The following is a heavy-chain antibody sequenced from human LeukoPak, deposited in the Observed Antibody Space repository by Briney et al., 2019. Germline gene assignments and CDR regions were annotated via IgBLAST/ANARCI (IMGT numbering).Heavy chain of an antibody. Sequence: SETLSLTCAVYGGSFSGYYWSWIRQPPGKGLEWIGEINHSGSTNYNPSLKSRVTISVDTSKNQFSLKPSSVTAADTAVYYCAGGVWEIDYWGQGTLVTVSS. D-gene: IGHD3-16*01. CDR2: INHSGST. J-gene: IGHJ4*02. V-gene: IGHV4-34*01. CDR3: AGGVWEIDY. CDR1: GGSFSGYY.